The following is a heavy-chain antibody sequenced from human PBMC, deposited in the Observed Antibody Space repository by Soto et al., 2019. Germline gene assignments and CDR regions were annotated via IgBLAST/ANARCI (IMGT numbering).Heavy chain of an antibody. CDR1: GGSISSSNW. J-gene: IGHJ4*02. Sequence: QVQLQESGPGLVKPSGTLSVTCTVSGGSISSSNWWTWVRQPPGKGLDWIGEVSQSASTNYNTSLKSRVSISVDRSKNQFSLKLNSVTAADTAVYYCARGAYYVDYWGQGSLVTVSS. D-gene: IGHD2-21*01. CDR3: ARGAYYVDY. V-gene: IGHV4-4*02. CDR2: VSQSAST.